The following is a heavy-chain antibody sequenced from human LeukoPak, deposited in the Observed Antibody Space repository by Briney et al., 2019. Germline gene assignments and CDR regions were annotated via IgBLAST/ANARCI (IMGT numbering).Heavy chain of an antibody. D-gene: IGHD4-17*01. CDR3: ARDLVTVTKGFDI. CDR2: ISHIGRT. V-gene: IGHV4-59*11. Sequence: LETLSLTCAVSGDSFSSHYWTWIRQSPGTGLEWLGYISHIGRTNYNPSLKSRVTISIDTSKNQFSLKLRSVTAADTAVYYCARDLVTVTKGFDIWGQGTMVSVSS. J-gene: IGHJ3*02. CDR1: GDSFSSHY.